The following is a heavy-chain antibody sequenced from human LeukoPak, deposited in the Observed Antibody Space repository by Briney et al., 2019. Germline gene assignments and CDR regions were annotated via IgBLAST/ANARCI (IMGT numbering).Heavy chain of an antibody. D-gene: IGHD1-26*01. CDR2: IYPGDSDI. Sequence: GESLKISFKGSGYSFISYWIGWVRQMPGKGLEWMGIIYPGDSDIRYNPSFQGQVTISVDKSTNTAYLQWSSLKTSDSAIYYCARRLSASDIWGQGTMITVSS. J-gene: IGHJ3*02. V-gene: IGHV5-51*01. CDR3: ARRLSASDI. CDR1: GYSFISYW.